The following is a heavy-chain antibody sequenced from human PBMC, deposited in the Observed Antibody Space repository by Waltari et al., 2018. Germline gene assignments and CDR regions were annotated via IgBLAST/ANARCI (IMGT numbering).Heavy chain of an antibody. D-gene: IGHD5-12*01. Sequence: QVQLQESGPGLVKPSGTLSLTCAVSGGSISSSNWWSWVRQPPGKGLEWIGEIYHSGSTNYNPSLKGRFTISRDNSKNTLYLQMNSLRAEDTAVYYCAKDHHEGLSLDYWGQGTLVTVSS. J-gene: IGHJ4*02. V-gene: IGHV4-4*02. CDR1: GGSISSSNW. CDR2: IYHSGST. CDR3: AKDHHEGLSLDY.